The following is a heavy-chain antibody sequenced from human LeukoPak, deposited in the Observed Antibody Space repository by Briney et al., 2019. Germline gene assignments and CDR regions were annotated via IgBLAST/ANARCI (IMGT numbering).Heavy chain of an antibody. D-gene: IGHD3-10*01. CDR2: ISWNSGSI. V-gene: IGHV3-9*01. Sequence: PGGSLRLSCAASGFTFDDYAMHWVRQAPGKGLEWVSGISWNSGSIGYADSVKGRFTISRDIAKNSLYLQMNSLRAEDTALYYCAKDYYGSGSYYQGHFDYWGQGTLVTVSS. CDR3: AKDYYGSGSYYQGHFDY. J-gene: IGHJ4*02. CDR1: GFTFDDYA.